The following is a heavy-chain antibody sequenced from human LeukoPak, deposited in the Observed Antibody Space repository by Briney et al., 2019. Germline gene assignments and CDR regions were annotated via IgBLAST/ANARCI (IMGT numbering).Heavy chain of an antibody. CDR1: GGSISSSSYY. Sequence: SETLSLTCTVSGGSISSSSYYWGWIRQPPGKGLEWIGSIYYSGSTYYNPSLKSRVTISVDTSKNQFSLKLSSVTAADTAVYYRATRDVRHSSGWYLFDYWGQGTLVTVSS. V-gene: IGHV4-39*01. J-gene: IGHJ4*02. CDR3: ATRDVRHSSGWYLFDY. D-gene: IGHD6-19*01. CDR2: IYYSGST.